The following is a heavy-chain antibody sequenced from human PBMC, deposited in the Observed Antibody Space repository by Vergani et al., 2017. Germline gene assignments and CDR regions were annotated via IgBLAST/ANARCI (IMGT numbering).Heavy chain of an antibody. J-gene: IGHJ3*02. CDR2: IYSDGRT. CDR1: GFTVSSKY. CDR3: ARERKQWLTNAYDAFDI. V-gene: IGHV3-53*01. D-gene: IGHD6-19*01. Sequence: EVQLVESGGGLIQPGGSLRLSCAASGFTVSSKYMTWVRQAPGKGLEWVSIIYSDGRTYSADSVKGRFTISRDNTKNTVYLQMNSLRAEDTAVYYCARERKQWLTNAYDAFDIWGQGTMVTVSS.